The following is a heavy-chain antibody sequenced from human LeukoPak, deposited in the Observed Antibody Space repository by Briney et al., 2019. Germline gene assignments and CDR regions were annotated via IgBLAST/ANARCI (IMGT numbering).Heavy chain of an antibody. D-gene: IGHD2/OR15-2a*01. V-gene: IGHV4-61*01. CDR2: IYYSGST. CDR1: GGSVSSGSYY. J-gene: IGHJ4*02. CDR3: ARTIYYFDY. Sequence: SETLSLTCTVSGGSVSSGSYYWSWIRQPPGKGLEWIGYIYYSGSTNYNPSLKSRVTISVDTSKNQFSLKLSSVTAADTDVYYCARTIYYFDYWGQGTLVTDSS.